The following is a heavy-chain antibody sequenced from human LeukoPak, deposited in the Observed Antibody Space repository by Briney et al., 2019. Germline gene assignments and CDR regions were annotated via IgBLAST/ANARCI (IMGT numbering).Heavy chain of an antibody. J-gene: IGHJ4*02. Sequence: GSLRLSCAASGFTFSSYAMHWVRRAPGKGLEWVAVISYDGSNKYYADSVKGRFTISRDNSKNTLYLQMNSLRAEDTAVYYCARASGDWGGAFDYWGQGTLVTVSS. V-gene: IGHV3-30*04. D-gene: IGHD7-27*01. CDR1: GFTFSSYA. CDR2: ISYDGSNK. CDR3: ARASGDWGGAFDY.